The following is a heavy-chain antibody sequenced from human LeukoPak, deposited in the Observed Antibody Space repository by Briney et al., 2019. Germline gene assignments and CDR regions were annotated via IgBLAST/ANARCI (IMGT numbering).Heavy chain of an antibody. CDR3: ARVVSIAVADYWYFDL. CDR1: GGSISSYY. J-gene: IGHJ2*01. V-gene: IGHV4-59*01. Sequence: SEALSLTCTVYGGSISSYYWSWIRQPPGKGLEWIGYIYYSGGTNYNPSLKSRVTISVDTSKNQFSLKLSSVTAADTAVYYCARVVSIAVADYWYFDLWGRGTLVTVSS. D-gene: IGHD6-19*01. CDR2: IYYSGGT.